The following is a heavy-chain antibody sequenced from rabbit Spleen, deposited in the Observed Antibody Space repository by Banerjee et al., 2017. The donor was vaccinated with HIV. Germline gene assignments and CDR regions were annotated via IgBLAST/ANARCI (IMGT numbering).Heavy chain of an antibody. D-gene: IGHD4-1*01. V-gene: IGHV1S40*01. Sequence: QSLEESGGDLVKPGASLTLTCTASGFSFSSTYYMCWVRQAPGKGLEWIACINIVTGKSVYASWAKGRFMMSRTSSTTVTLQMTSLTAADTATYFCARETSSGWGIVSFYFSLWGQGTLVTVS. J-gene: IGHJ4*01. CDR2: INIVTGKS. CDR1: GFSFSSTYY. CDR3: ARETSSGWGIVSFYFSL.